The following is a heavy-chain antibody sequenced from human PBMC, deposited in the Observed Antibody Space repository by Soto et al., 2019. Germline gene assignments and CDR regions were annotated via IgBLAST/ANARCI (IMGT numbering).Heavy chain of an antibody. CDR3: ARQGMITRPKYGMDV. CDR2: ITADGGT. D-gene: IGHD3-16*01. Sequence: GGSLRLSCEGSEFTVSGHAMTWIRQAPGKGPEWVSTITADGGTYYADSVKGRFAMSRDTSENTLYLQMNSLGAEDTAMYYCARQGMITRPKYGMDVWGQGTTVTVSS. J-gene: IGHJ6*02. V-gene: IGHV3-23*01. CDR1: EFTVSGHA.